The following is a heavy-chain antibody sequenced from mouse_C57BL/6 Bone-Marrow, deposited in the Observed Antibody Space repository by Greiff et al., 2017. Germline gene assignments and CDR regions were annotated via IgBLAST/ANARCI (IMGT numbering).Heavy chain of an antibody. V-gene: IGHV14-4*01. D-gene: IGHD1-1*01. CDR1: GFNIKDDY. J-gene: IGHJ2*01. Sequence: EVQLQQSGAELVRPGASVKLSCTASGFNIKDDYIHWVKQRPEQGLEWIGWIDPEIGDTEYASKFQGKATITSDTSSNTAYLQLISLPSEETAVYYSSSFYCNYFDFWGQGTPLTVAS. CDR3: SSFYCNYFDF. CDR2: IDPEIGDT.